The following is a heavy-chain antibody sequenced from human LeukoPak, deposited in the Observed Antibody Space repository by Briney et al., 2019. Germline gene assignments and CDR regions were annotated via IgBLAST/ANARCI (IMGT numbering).Heavy chain of an antibody. Sequence: PGGSLRLSCAAPGFTFSDYGIHWVRQAPGQGLEWVALIWYDGSKKYYADSVKGRFTISRDNTKNTLYLQLTSLRADDTAVYYCARAHSSSSTFDLWGQGTLVTVSS. D-gene: IGHD6-6*01. J-gene: IGHJ4*02. CDR3: ARAHSSSSTFDL. CDR2: IWYDGSKK. V-gene: IGHV3-33*01. CDR1: GFTFSDYG.